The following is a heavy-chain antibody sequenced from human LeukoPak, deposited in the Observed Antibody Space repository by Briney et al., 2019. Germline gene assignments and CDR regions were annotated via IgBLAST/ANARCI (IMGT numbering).Heavy chain of an antibody. CDR1: GGSISSGDYY. CDR3: ARGYSLDY. Sequence: SETLSLTCTVSGGSISSGDYYWSWIRQPPGKGLEWIEYIYYSGSTYYTPSLRGRVTISVDTSKNQFSLNLSSVTAADTAVYYCARGYSLDYWGQGTLATVSS. CDR2: IYYSGST. V-gene: IGHV4-30-4*01. D-gene: IGHD5-18*01. J-gene: IGHJ4*02.